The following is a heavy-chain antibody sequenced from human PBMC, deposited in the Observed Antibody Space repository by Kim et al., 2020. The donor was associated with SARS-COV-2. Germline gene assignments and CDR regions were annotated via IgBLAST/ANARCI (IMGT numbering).Heavy chain of an antibody. Sequence: ASVKVSCKASGYTFTGYYMHWVRQAPGQGLEWMGWINPNSGGTNYAQKFQGRVTMTRDTSISTAYMELSRLRSDDTAVYYCARVGRRLAAAGPHGRTKNWFDPWGQGTLVTVSS. V-gene: IGHV1-2*02. J-gene: IGHJ5*02. CDR2: INPNSGGT. CDR1: GYTFTGYY. D-gene: IGHD6-13*01. CDR3: ARVGRRLAAAGPHGRTKNWFDP.